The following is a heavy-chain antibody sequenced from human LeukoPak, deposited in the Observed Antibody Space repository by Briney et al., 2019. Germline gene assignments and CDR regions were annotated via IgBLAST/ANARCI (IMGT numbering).Heavy chain of an antibody. CDR3: ARVFGIAAAGTQDY. CDR2: IKKEGSEK. V-gene: IGHV3-7*05. Sequence: GGSLRPSCAASGFTFRKYARNWVGQAPGKGLGWGAKIKKEGSEKYYVDSVKGRFTISRDNAKNSLYLQMNSLRAEDTAVYYCARVFGIAAAGTQDYWGQGTLVTVSS. CDR1: GFTFRKYA. D-gene: IGHD6-13*01. J-gene: IGHJ4*02.